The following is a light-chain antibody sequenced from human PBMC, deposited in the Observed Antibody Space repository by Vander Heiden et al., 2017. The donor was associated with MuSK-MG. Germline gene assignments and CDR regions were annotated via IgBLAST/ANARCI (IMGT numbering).Light chain of an antibody. CDR1: QSVSSN. CDR2: GAS. V-gene: IGKV3-15*01. J-gene: IGKJ1*01. CDR3: QQYNNWPRT. Sequence: ERGMTPSPATLSVSPGERATLSCRASQSVSSNLAWYQQKPGQAPRLLIYGASTRATGIPARFSGSGSGTEFTLTISSLQSEDFAVYYCQQYNNWPRTFGQGTKVEIK.